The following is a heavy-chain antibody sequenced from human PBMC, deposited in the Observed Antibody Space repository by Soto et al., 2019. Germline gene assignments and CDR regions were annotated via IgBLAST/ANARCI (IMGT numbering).Heavy chain of an antibody. J-gene: IGHJ6*02. CDR2: IVPSLDTT. CDR1: GGTFSSSG. V-gene: IGHV1-69*11. D-gene: IGHD3-16*02. Sequence: QVHLVQSGTEVKKPGSSVKVSCKASGGTFSSSGFSWVQQAPGQGLEWMGMIVPSLDTTNYAQKFQARVTITADEVTSTDYMELRSLRSEDTAVYYCARWPQPRYTADPYAVDVWGQGTRVIVAS. CDR3: ARWPQPRYTADPYAVDV.